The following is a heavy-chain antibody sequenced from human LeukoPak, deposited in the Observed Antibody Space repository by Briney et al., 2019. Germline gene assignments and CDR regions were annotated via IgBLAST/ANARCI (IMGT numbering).Heavy chain of an antibody. Sequence: PGGSLRLSCAASGSTFSSYAMSWVRQAPGKGLEWVSAISGSGGSTYYADSVKGRFTISRDNSKNTLYLQMNSLRAEDTAVYYCAKGDYYDSSGYSLFDYWGQGTLVTVSS. CDR3: AKGDYYDSSGYSLFDY. CDR2: ISGSGGST. CDR1: GSTFSSYA. J-gene: IGHJ4*02. D-gene: IGHD3-22*01. V-gene: IGHV3-23*01.